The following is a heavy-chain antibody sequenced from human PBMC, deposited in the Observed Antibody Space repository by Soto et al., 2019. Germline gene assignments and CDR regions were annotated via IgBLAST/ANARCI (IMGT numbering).Heavy chain of an antibody. J-gene: IGHJ4*02. Sequence: GGSLRLSCAASGFTFSSYGMHWVRQAPGKGLEWVAVISYDGSNKYYADSVKGRFTISRDNSKNTLYLQMNSLRAEDTAVYYCAKQSDSSGPIDYWGQGTLVTISS. V-gene: IGHV3-30*18. CDR1: GFTFSSYG. CDR3: AKQSDSSGPIDY. D-gene: IGHD3-22*01. CDR2: ISYDGSNK.